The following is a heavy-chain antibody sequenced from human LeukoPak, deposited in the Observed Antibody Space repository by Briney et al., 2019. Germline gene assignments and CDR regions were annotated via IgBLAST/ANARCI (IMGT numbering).Heavy chain of an antibody. CDR1: GGSISSGSYY. V-gene: IGHV4-61*02. CDR3: ARVGGNFDY. Sequence: SETLSLTCTVSGGSISSGSYYWSWIRQPAGKGLEWIGRIYTSGSTNYNPSLKSRVTISVDTSKNQFPLKLSSVTAADTAVYYCARVGGNFDYWGQGTLVTVSS. D-gene: IGHD2-15*01. J-gene: IGHJ4*02. CDR2: IYTSGST.